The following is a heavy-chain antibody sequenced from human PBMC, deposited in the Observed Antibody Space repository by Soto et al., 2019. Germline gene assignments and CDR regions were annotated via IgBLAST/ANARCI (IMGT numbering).Heavy chain of an antibody. CDR2: INAGNGNT. J-gene: IGHJ4*02. Sequence: QVQLVQSGAEEKKPGASVKVSCKASGYTFTAYAMHWVRQAPGQRLEWMGWINAGNGNTKYSQKFQGRVTITRDTSASTAYMELSSLRSEDTAVYYCARAVAVPADFDYWGQGTLVTVSP. D-gene: IGHD6-19*01. V-gene: IGHV1-3*05. CDR1: GYTFTAYA. CDR3: ARAVAVPADFDY.